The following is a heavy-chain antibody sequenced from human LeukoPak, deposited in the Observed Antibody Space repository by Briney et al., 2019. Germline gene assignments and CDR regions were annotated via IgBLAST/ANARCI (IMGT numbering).Heavy chain of an antibody. D-gene: IGHD2-2*01. V-gene: IGHV4-39*01. CDR3: ARLMIVVPAAPRGWFDP. Sequence: SETLSLTCTVSSGSMSSSSYYWGWIRQPPGKGLEWIGSIYYSGSTYYNPSLKSRVTISVDTSKNQFSLKLSSVTAADTAVYYSARLMIVVPAAPRGWFDPWGQGTLVTVSS. CDR1: SGSMSSSSYY. CDR2: IYYSGST. J-gene: IGHJ5*02.